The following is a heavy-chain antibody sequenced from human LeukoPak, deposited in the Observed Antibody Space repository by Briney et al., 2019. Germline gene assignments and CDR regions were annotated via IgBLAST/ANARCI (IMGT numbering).Heavy chain of an antibody. D-gene: IGHD3-10*01. CDR2: VRYDGGDI. Sequence: GGSLRLSCAASGFTFSNYGMHWVRQAPGKGLEWVAFVRYDGGDIYYADSVKGRFTISRDNSKNTVYLQVNSLSAEDTALYYCARGAMVRGVALDIWGQGTMVTVSS. V-gene: IGHV3-30*02. J-gene: IGHJ3*02. CDR1: GFTFSNYG. CDR3: ARGAMVRGVALDI.